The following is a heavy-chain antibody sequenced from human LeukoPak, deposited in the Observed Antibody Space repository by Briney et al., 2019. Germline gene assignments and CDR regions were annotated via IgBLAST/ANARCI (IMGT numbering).Heavy chain of an antibody. Sequence: GGSLRLSCAASGFTFSSSWMTWVRQAPGKGLEWAAVIRPDGSEAAYVDSVIGRFTISRDNAKNSLFLQMISLRVEDTAVYYCTRDRAYKTFDYWGQGALVTVSS. CDR3: TRDRAYKTFDY. J-gene: IGHJ4*02. D-gene: IGHD3-16*01. CDR1: GFTFSSSW. CDR2: IRPDGSEA. V-gene: IGHV3-7*04.